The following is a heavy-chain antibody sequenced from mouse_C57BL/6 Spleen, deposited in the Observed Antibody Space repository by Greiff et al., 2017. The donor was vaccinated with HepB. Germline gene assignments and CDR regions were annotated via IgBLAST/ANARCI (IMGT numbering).Heavy chain of an antibody. CDR2: INPYNGGT. V-gene: IGHV1-19*01. D-gene: IGHD2-4*01. J-gene: IGHJ2*01. CDR1: GYTFTDYY. Sequence: EVQLQQSGPVLVKPGASVKMSCKASGYTFTDYYMNWVKQSHGKSLEWIGVINPYNGGTSYNQKFKGKATLTVDKSSSTAYMELNSLTSEDSAVYYCARPLYYDYDGGFDYWGQGTTLTVSS. CDR3: ARPLYYDYDGGFDY.